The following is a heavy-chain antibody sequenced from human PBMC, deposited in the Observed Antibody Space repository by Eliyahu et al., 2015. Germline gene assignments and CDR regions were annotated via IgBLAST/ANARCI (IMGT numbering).Heavy chain of an antibody. CDR3: AKDRTPRYSGSYFDY. D-gene: IGHD3-10*01. CDR1: XFSFDGYS. J-gene: IGHJ4*02. CDR2: ISWNGGST. V-gene: IGHV3-43D*03. Sequence: EVQLVDSGGVVVQPGGSLRLSCAASXFSFDGYSMHWVRQAPGKGLEWVSLISWNGGSTYYADSVKGRFTISRDNSKNSLYLQMNSLRAEDTALYYCAKDRTPRYSGSYFDYWGQGTLVTVSS.